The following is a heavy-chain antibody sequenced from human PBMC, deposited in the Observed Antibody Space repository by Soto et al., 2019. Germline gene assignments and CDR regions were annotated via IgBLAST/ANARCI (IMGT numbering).Heavy chain of an antibody. D-gene: IGHD2-2*01. CDR3: AKTGFGRYCSSTSCVHFDY. J-gene: IGHJ4*02. CDR1: GFTFTTYA. CDR2: ISGSGGST. Sequence: VQVQESGGGLVQPGRSLRRSCVASGFTFTTYAMTWVRQAPGKGLEWVSIISGSGGSTHYADSVKGRFIISRDNSKNTLYLQMNGLRAEDTAVYYCAKTGFGRYCSSTSCVHFDYWGQGTLVTVSS. V-gene: IGHV3-23*01.